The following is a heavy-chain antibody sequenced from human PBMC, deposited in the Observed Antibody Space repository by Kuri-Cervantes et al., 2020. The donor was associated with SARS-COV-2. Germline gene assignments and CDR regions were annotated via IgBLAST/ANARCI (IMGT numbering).Heavy chain of an antibody. J-gene: IGHJ6*03. CDR2: INHSGST. D-gene: IGHD3-22*01. Sequence: GSLRLSCAVYGGSFSGYKWNWIRQSPGKGLEWIGEINHSGSTNYNPSLKSRVVMLVDRSQQQFSVRLSSLTAADTGVYYCARTYGLLRYVYYMDVRGKDTEVTVSS. CDR3: ARTYGLLRYVYYMDV. CDR1: GGSFSGYK. V-gene: IGHV4-34*01.